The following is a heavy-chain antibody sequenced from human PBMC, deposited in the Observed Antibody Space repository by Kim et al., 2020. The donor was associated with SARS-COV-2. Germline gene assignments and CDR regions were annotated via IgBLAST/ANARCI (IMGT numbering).Heavy chain of an antibody. CDR2: INWNGGST. V-gene: IGHV3-20*01. CDR3: ARDGRGHEYGSGSYSWFDP. CDR1: GFTFDDYG. Sequence: GGSLRLSCAASGFTFDDYGMSWVRQAPGKGLEWVSGINWNGGSTGYADSVKGRFTISRDNAKNSLYLQMNSLRAEDTAVYHCARDGRGHEYGSGSYSWFDPWGQGTLVTVSS. J-gene: IGHJ5*02. D-gene: IGHD3-10*01.